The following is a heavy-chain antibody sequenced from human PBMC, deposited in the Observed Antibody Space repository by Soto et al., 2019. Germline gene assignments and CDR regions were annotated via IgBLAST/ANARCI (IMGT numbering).Heavy chain of an antibody. CDR3: ARGGSSSWSRRLVWFDP. Sequence: GGSLRLSCAASGFTFSSYAMHWVRQAPGKGLEYVSAISSNGGSTYYANSVKGRFTISRDNSKNTLYLQMGSLRAEDMAVYYCARGGSSSWSRRLVWFDPWGQGTLVTVSS. D-gene: IGHD6-13*01. CDR1: GFTFSSYA. CDR2: ISSNGGST. V-gene: IGHV3-64*01. J-gene: IGHJ5*02.